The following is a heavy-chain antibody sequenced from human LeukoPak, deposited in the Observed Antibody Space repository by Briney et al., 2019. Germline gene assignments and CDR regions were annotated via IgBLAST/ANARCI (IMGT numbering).Heavy chain of an antibody. Sequence: SETLSLTCAVYGGSFSGYYWSWIRQPPGKGLEWIGEINHSGSTNYNPSLKSRVTISVDTSKNQLSLKLSSVTAADTAVYYCARGGSSGSYYYYYYYYMDVWGKGTTVTVSS. CDR3: ARGGSSGSYYYYYYYYMDV. V-gene: IGHV4-34*01. CDR1: GGSFSGYY. J-gene: IGHJ6*03. D-gene: IGHD3-10*01. CDR2: INHSGST.